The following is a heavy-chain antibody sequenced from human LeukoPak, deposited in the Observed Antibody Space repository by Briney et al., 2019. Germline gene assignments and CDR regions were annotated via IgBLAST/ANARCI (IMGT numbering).Heavy chain of an antibody. J-gene: IGHJ4*02. CDR3: ARVLEMATTDRWEFDY. CDR1: GFTFSSYA. Sequence: GGSLRLSCAASGFTFSSYAMHWVRQAPGKGLEWVAVISYDGSNKYYADSVKGRFTISRDNSKNTLYLQMNSLRAEDTAVYYCARVLEMATTDRWEFDYWGQGTLVTVSS. V-gene: IGHV3-30-3*01. CDR2: ISYDGSNK. D-gene: IGHD5-24*01.